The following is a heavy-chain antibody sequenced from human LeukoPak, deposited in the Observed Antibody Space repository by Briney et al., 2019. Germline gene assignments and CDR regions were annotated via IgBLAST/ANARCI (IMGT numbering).Heavy chain of an antibody. D-gene: IGHD3-3*01. CDR2: INAGNGNT. J-gene: IGHJ5*02. Sequence: ASVKVSCTASGYTFTSYAMHWVRQAPGQRLEWMGWINAGNGNTKYSQKFQGRVTITRDTSASTAYMELSSLRSEDTAVYYCARGSKTIFGVVIGWFDPWGQGTLVTVSS. CDR3: ARGSKTIFGVVIGWFDP. CDR1: GYTFTSYA. V-gene: IGHV1-3*01.